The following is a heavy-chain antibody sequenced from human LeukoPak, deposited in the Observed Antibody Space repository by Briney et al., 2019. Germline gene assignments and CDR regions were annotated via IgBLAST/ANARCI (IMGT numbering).Heavy chain of an antibody. V-gene: IGHV3-7*03. CDR2: IKQDGSEK. Sequence: PGGSLRLSCAASGFTFSSYWMSWVRQAPGKGLEWVANIKQDGSEKYYVDSVKGRFTISRDNSKNTLYLQMNSLRAEDTAVYYCAKVPGEVGLRYFDWLLYFDYWGQGTLVTVSS. J-gene: IGHJ4*02. CDR1: GFTFSSYW. D-gene: IGHD3-9*01. CDR3: AKVPGEVGLRYFDWLLYFDY.